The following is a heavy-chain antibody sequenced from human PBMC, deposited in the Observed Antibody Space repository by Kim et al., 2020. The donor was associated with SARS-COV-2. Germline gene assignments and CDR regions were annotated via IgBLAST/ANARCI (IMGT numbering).Heavy chain of an antibody. Sequence: GGSLRLSCAASGFTFSSYWMHWVRQAPGKGLVWVSRINSDGSSTSYADSVKGRFTISRDNAKNTLYLQMNSLRAEDTAVYYCARDLYLVRYYDSSGPGPWGQGTLVTVSS. D-gene: IGHD3-22*01. J-gene: IGHJ4*02. CDR1: GFTFSSYW. CDR3: ARDLYLVRYYDSSGPGP. V-gene: IGHV3-74*01. CDR2: INSDGSST.